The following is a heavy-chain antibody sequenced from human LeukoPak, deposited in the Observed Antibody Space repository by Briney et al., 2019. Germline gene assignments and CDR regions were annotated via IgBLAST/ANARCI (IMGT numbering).Heavy chain of an antibody. J-gene: IGHJ6*03. V-gene: IGHV4-39*07. D-gene: IGHD1-7*01. Sequence: PSETLSLTCTVSGGSISSSSYYWGWIRQPPGKGLEWIGSIYYSGSTYYNPSLKSRVTISVDTSKNQFSLKLSSVTAADTAVYYCARAVTGTTSNYYYYMDVWGKGTTVTVSS. CDR3: ARAVTGTTSNYYYYMDV. CDR2: IYYSGST. CDR1: GGSISSSSYY.